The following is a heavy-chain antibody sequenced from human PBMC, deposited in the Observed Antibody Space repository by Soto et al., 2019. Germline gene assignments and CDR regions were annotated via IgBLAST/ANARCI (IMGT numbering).Heavy chain of an antibody. CDR1: GFTFSSYG. V-gene: IGHV3-30*03. D-gene: IGHD2-15*01. J-gene: IGHJ6*02. CDR3: TVAATPGYYYYGMDV. CDR2: ISYDGSNK. Sequence: GGSLRLSCAASGFTFSSYGMHWVRQAPGKGLEWVAVISYDGSNKYYADSVKGRFTISRDNSKNTLYLQMNSLRAEDTAVYYSTVAATPGYYYYGMDVWGQGTTVTVSS.